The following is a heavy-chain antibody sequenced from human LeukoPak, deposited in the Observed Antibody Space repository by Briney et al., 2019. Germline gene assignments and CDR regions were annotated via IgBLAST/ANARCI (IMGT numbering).Heavy chain of an antibody. CDR2: ISASSATI. J-gene: IGHJ4*02. D-gene: IGHD7-27*01. Sequence: GGSLRLSCAASGFTFSDYSVNWVRQAPGKGLEWISYISASSATIHYADSVKGRFSISRDNAKNSLYLQVNSLRAEDTAVYYCARDLNWGLDYWGQGTLVTVTS. CDR1: GFTFSDYS. CDR3: ARDLNWGLDY. V-gene: IGHV3-48*01.